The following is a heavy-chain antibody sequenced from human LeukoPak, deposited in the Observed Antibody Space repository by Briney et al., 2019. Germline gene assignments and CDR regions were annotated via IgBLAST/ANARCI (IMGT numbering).Heavy chain of an antibody. CDR1: GFTFSSYS. V-gene: IGHV3-21*01. Sequence: GGSLRLSCAASGFTFSSYSMNWVRQAPGKGLEWVSSISSSSSYIYYADSVEGRFTISRDNAKNSLYLQMNSLRAEDTAVYYCARDPSITGVFDYWGQGTLVTVSS. J-gene: IGHJ4*02. D-gene: IGHD1-20*01. CDR3: ARDPSITGVFDY. CDR2: ISSSSSYI.